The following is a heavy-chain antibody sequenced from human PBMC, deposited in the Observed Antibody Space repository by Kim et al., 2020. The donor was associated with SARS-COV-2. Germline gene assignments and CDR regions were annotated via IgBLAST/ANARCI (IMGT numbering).Heavy chain of an antibody. D-gene: IGHD5-18*01. CDR3: ARQGYSYISWFDP. J-gene: IGHJ5*02. Sequence: KPSRKSRVTISVDTSKNEFSRKLSSVNAEDTAVYYCARQGYSYISWFDPWGQGTLVTVSS. V-gene: IGHV4-59*08.